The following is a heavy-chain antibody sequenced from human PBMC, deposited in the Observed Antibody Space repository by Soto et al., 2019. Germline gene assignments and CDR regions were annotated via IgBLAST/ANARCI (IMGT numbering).Heavy chain of an antibody. CDR3: ARLTLDLNWFDP. CDR2: IYYSGST. V-gene: IGHV4-59*01. CDR1: GGSISSYY. D-gene: IGHD3-9*01. J-gene: IGHJ5*02. Sequence: QVPLQESGPGLVKPSETLSLTCTVSGGSISSYYWSWIRQPPGKGLEWIGYIYYSGSTNYNPSLKSRVTISVDTSKNQFSLKLSSVTAADTAVYYCARLTLDLNWFDPWGQGTLVTVSS.